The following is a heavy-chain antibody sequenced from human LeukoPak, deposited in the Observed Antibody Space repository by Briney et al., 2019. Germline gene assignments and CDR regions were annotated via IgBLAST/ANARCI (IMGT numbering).Heavy chain of an antibody. V-gene: IGHV1-69*05. CDR1: GGTFSSYA. CDR3: ARVRCSGGSCYTGFDY. CDR2: IIPIFGTA. D-gene: IGHD2-15*01. J-gene: IGHJ4*02. Sequence: SVKVSCKASGGTFSSYAISWVRQAPGQGLEWMGGIIPIFGTANYAQKFQGRVTMTRDTSISTAYMELSRLRSDDTAVYYCARVRCSGGSCYTGFDYWGQGTLVTVSS.